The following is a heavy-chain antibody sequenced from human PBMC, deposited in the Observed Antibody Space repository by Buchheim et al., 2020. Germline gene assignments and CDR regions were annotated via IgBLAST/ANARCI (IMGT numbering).Heavy chain of an antibody. D-gene: IGHD3-22*01. CDR2: IYYSGST. CDR1: GGSISSGDYY. Sequence: QVQLQESGPGLVKPSQTLSLTCTVSGGSISSGDYYWSWIRQPPGKGLEWIGYIYYSGSTYYNPSLKSRVTISVYTSKNQFSLKLSSVTAADTAVYYCARGDLTDSSGYYSPYYYGMDVWGQGTT. V-gene: IGHV4-30-4*01. CDR3: ARGDLTDSSGYYSPYYYGMDV. J-gene: IGHJ6*02.